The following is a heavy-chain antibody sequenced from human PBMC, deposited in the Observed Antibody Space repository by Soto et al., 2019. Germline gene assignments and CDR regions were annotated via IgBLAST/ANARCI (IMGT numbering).Heavy chain of an antibody. Sequence: SETLSLTCTVSGGSFSNHYWSWTRQPPGKGLEWIGYISYNGNTNYNPSLKSRVTILIDTSKGQFSLKLSSVTAADTAVYYCARGNGFNLYWGQGALVTVSS. CDR3: ARGNGFNLY. CDR1: GGSFSNHY. D-gene: IGHD2-8*01. V-gene: IGHV4-59*11. CDR2: ISYNGNT. J-gene: IGHJ4*02.